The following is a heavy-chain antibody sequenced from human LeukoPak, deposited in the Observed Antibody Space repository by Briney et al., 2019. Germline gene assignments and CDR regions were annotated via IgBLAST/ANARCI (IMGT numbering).Heavy chain of an antibody. D-gene: IGHD1-7*01. CDR1: GYTFTSYD. CDR2: MNPNSGNT. J-gene: IGHJ4*02. CDR3: VRVKSGTMRVDY. Sequence: ASVKVSCKASGYTFTSYDINWVRQATGQGLEWMGWMNPNSGNTGYAQKFQGRVTITRNTSISTAYMELSSLRSEDTAVYYCVRVKSGTMRVDYWGQGTLVTVSS. V-gene: IGHV1-8*03.